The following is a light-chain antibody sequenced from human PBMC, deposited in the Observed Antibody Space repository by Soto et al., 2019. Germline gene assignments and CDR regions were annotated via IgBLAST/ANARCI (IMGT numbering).Light chain of an antibody. V-gene: IGLV2-14*03. CDR2: DVS. Sequence: QSALTQPASVSGSPGQSITISCTGTRSDVGGYKYVSWYQHHPGKAPKLMIFDVSNRPSGVSNRFSGSKSGNTASLTISGLQAEDEADYYCSSYTSSTTYVFGTGTKVTVL. J-gene: IGLJ1*01. CDR1: RSDVGGYKY. CDR3: SSYTSSTTYV.